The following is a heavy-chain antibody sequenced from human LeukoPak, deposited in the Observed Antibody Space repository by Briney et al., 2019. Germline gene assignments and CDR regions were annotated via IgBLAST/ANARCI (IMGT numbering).Heavy chain of an antibody. CDR1: GFSLSTRGVG. V-gene: IGHV2-5*01. J-gene: IGHJ3*02. Sequence: SGPTLANPTQTLTLTCTFSGFSLSTRGVGVGWIRQPPGKALEWLALIYWNDDKRYSPSLKSRLTITKDTSKNQVVLTMTNMDPVDTATYYCAHSTRVVGATTSAFDIWGQGTMVTVSS. CDR2: IYWNDDK. CDR3: AHSTRVVGATTSAFDI. D-gene: IGHD1-26*01.